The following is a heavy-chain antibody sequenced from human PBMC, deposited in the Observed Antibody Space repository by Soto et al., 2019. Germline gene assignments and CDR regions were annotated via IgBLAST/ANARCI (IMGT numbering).Heavy chain of an antibody. CDR1: GFTFSSYG. J-gene: IGHJ5*02. D-gene: IGHD4-4*01. V-gene: IGHV3-33*01. CDR2: IWYDGSNK. Sequence: QVQLVESGGGVVQPGRSLRLSCAASGFTFSSYGMHWVRQAPGKGLDWVAVIWYDGSNKYYADSVKGRFTISRDNSKKTLELQVNSVGAEAAAVDYWARECGALTVTRDNCFDPWGQGTLFTVSS. CDR3: ARECGALTVTRDNCFDP.